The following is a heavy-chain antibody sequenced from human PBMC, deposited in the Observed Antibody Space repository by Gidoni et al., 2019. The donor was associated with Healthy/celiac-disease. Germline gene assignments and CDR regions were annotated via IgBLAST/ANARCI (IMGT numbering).Heavy chain of an antibody. Sequence: QVQLVQSGAEVTKPGASVKVSCKVSGYTLTELSMHWVRQAPGKGLEWMGGFDPEDGETIYAQKFQGRVTMTEDTSTDTAYMELSSLRSEDTAVYYCATGKATTVTKPPGYYYGMDVWGQGTTVTVSS. CDR3: ATGKATTVTKPPGYYYGMDV. CDR2: FDPEDGET. D-gene: IGHD4-17*01. CDR1: GYTLTELS. V-gene: IGHV1-24*01. J-gene: IGHJ6*02.